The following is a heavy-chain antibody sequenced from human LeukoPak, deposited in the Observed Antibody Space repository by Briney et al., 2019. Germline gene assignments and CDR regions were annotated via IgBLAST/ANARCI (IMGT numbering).Heavy chain of an antibody. V-gene: IGHV1-69*05. J-gene: IGHJ3*02. CDR1: GGTFSSYA. Sequence: ASVKVSCKASGGTFSSYAISWVRQAPGQGLEWMGGIIPIFGTADYAQKFQGRVTITTDESTSTAYMELSSLRSEDTAVYYCARTNWNDAFDIWGQGTMVTVSS. CDR3: ARTNWNDAFDI. D-gene: IGHD1-1*01. CDR2: IIPIFGTA.